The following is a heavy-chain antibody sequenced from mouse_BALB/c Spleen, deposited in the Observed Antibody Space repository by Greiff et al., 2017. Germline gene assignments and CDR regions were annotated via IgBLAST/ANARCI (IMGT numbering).Heavy chain of an antibody. CDR3: GREGGYGYGSKDY. J-gene: IGHJ2*01. Sequence: VQLQQSGAELARPGASVKMSCKASGYTFTSYTMHWVKQRPGQGLEWIGYINPSSGYTNYNQKFKDKATLTADKSSSTAYMQLSSLTSEDSAVYYCGREGGYGYGSKDYWGQGTTLTVSS. CDR2: INPSSGYT. V-gene: IGHV1-4*01. CDR1: GYTFTSYT. D-gene: IGHD1-1*01.